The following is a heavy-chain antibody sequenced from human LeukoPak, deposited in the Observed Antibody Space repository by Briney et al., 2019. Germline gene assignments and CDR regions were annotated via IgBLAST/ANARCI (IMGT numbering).Heavy chain of an antibody. CDR1: GGSISSGGYY. Sequence: SETLSLTCTVSGGSISSGGYYWSWIRQHPGKGLEWIGYIYYSGSTYYNPSLKSRVTISVDTSKNQLSLKLSSVTAADTAVYYCASQSYDFWSGYYTYFDYWGQGTLVTVSS. V-gene: IGHV4-31*03. CDR3: ASQSYDFWSGYYTYFDY. D-gene: IGHD3-3*01. J-gene: IGHJ4*02. CDR2: IYYSGST.